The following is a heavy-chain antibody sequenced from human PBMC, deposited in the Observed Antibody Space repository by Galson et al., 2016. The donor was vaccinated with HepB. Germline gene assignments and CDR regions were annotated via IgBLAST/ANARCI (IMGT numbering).Heavy chain of an antibody. CDR3: STQSPISDYGGSPGSY. Sequence: SVKVSCKALDVNIDTYRVHWVRQAPGQGLEWMGVINPRSGGTIYTEKFEDRVTITRDSSTSSVFLDLNSLHSDDTAGYYCSTQSPISDYGGSPGSYWGQGTLVIVSS. J-gene: IGHJ4*02. D-gene: IGHD4/OR15-4a*01. CDR1: DVNIDTYR. CDR2: INPRSGGT. V-gene: IGHV1-46*02.